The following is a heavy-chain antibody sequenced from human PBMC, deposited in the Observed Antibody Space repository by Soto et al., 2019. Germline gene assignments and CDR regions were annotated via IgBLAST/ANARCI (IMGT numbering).Heavy chain of an antibody. J-gene: IGHJ4*02. CDR2: ISSSSSYI. CDR1: GFTFSSYS. D-gene: IGHD1-1*01. CDR3: ATAGNYRFDN. Sequence: VGSLRLSCAASGFTFSSYSMNWVRQAPGKGLEWVSSISSSSSYINYADSVKGRFTISRDNAKNTLYLQMNILRVEDTAVYFCATAGNYRFDNWGLGTLVTVSS. V-gene: IGHV3-21*01.